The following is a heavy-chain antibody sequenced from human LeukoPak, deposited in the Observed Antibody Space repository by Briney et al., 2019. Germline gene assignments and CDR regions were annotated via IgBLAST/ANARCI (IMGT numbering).Heavy chain of an antibody. V-gene: IGHV3-30*04. J-gene: IGHJ4*01. D-gene: IGHD3-9*01. CDR2: ISSDGNTQ. CDR3: VRDLTSGARFDF. Sequence: GGSLRLSCVASGFTFTDYAFNWVRQTPGKGREWVAIISSDGNTQSYADPLKGRFTISRDNFRDPVFLELTTLRPEDTGLYYCVRDLTSGARFDFWGPGTLVTVSS. CDR1: GFTFTDYA.